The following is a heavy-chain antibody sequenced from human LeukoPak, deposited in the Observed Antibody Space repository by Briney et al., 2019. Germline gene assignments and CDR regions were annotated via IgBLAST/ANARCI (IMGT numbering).Heavy chain of an antibody. CDR2: IYYSGST. CDR3: ARDFGSGSLYMDV. V-gene: IGHV4-59*01. J-gene: IGHJ6*03. D-gene: IGHD3-10*01. Sequence: SETLSLTCTVSGGSISSYYWSWIRQPPGKGLEWIGYIYYSGSTNYNPSLKSRVTISVDTSKNQFSLKLSSVTAADTAVYYCARDFGSGSLYMDVWGKGTTVTISS. CDR1: GGSISSYY.